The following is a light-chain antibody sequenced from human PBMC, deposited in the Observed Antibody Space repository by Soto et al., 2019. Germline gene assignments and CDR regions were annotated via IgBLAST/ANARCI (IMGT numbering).Light chain of an antibody. CDR3: QQYNSTPLA. CDR1: QSVSSSY. CDR2: GAS. V-gene: IGKV3-15*01. Sequence: EIVMSHSPVTLSLSPGERATLSCRASQSVSSSYLAWYQQKPGQAPRLLIYGASTRATGVPARFSGSGSGTDFTLTISSLQPEDSAVYFCQQYNSTPLAFGQGTRLEIK. J-gene: IGKJ5*01.